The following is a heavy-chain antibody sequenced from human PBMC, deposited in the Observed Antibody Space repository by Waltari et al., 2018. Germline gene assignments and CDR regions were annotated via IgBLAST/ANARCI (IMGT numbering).Heavy chain of an antibody. CDR2: ISYDGSSK. CDR1: GFFFSSFG. J-gene: IGHJ6*03. CDR3: AKELWSHQYYMDV. Sequence: QVQLVESGGGVVQPGRSLRLSCAASGFFFSSFGMHWVRQAPGKGLEWVAVISYDGSSKYYADSVKGRFTISRDNSKNSLFLQMNSLRPEDTAVYYCAKELWSHQYYMDVWGKGTTVTIS. V-gene: IGHV3-30*18. D-gene: IGHD3-10*01.